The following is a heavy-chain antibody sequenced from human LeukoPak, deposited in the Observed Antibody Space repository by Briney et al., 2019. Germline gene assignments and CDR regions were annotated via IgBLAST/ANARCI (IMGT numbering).Heavy chain of an antibody. Sequence: GGSLRLSCAASGFTFSNAWMSWVRQAPGKGLEWVGRIKSKTDGGTTDYAAPVKGRFTISRDDSKNTLYLQMNTLTTEDTALYYCAKGPTIPPYYSSGSYYETKAQFDGWGQGTLVTVSS. CDR1: GFTFSNAW. D-gene: IGHD3-10*01. V-gene: IGHV3-15*05. CDR3: AKGPTIPPYYSSGSYYETKAQFDG. CDR2: IKSKTDGGTT. J-gene: IGHJ4*02.